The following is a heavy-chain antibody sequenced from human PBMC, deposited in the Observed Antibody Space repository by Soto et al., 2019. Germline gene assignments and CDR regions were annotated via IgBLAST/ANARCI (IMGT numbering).Heavy chain of an antibody. J-gene: IGHJ4*02. V-gene: IGHV1-3*01. CDR3: ASPGYYDSSGYLDY. CDR1: GYTFTSYG. CDR2: INAGNGNT. D-gene: IGHD3-22*01. Sequence: ASVKVSCKASGYTFTSYGFSWVRQAPGQRLEWMGWINAGNGNTKYSQKFQGRVTITRDTSASTAYMELSSLRSEDTAVYYCASPGYYDSSGYLDYWGQGTLVTVSS.